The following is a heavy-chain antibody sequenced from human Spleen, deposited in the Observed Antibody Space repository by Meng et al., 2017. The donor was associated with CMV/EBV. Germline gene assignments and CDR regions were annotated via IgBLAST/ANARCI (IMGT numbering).Heavy chain of an antibody. D-gene: IGHD5-12*01. CDR3: ARDRGYDFLGDFDL. CDR2: INWNSAKI. J-gene: IGHJ2*01. Sequence: GGSLRLSCAVSGFIFDDHAMHWVRQAPGKGLEWVSGINWNSAKIGYADSVKGRFTISRDNAKNSLHLQMNSLRTEDTAFYYCARDRGYDFLGDFDLWGRGALVTVSS. CDR1: GFIFDDHA. V-gene: IGHV3-9*01.